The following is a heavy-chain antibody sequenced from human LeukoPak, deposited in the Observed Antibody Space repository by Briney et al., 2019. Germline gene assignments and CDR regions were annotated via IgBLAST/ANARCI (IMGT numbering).Heavy chain of an antibody. CDR1: GGSISSSNW. J-gene: IGHJ4*02. D-gene: IGHD3-22*01. Sequence: SGTLSLTCAVSGGSISSSNWWSWVRQPPGKGLEWIGEIYHSGSINYNPSLKSRVTISVDKSKNQFSLKLSSVTAADTAVYYCAGSLRYYYDSSGYYYKPFDYWGQGTLVTVSS. V-gene: IGHV4-4*02. CDR3: AGSLRYYYDSSGYYYKPFDY. CDR2: IYHSGSI.